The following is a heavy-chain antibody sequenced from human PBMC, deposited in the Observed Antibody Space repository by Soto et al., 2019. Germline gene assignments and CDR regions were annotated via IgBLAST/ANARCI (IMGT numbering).Heavy chain of an antibody. CDR3: ARGTGYSSSWYPEQDY. CDR1: GGSIRSGGYY. J-gene: IGHJ4*02. Sequence: SETLSLTCTVSGGSIRSGGYYWSWIRQHPGKGLEWIGYIYYSGSTYYNPSPKSRVTISVDTSKTQFSLKLSSVTAADTAVYYCARGTGYSSSWYPEQDYWGQGTLVTVSS. D-gene: IGHD6-13*01. V-gene: IGHV4-31*03. CDR2: IYYSGST.